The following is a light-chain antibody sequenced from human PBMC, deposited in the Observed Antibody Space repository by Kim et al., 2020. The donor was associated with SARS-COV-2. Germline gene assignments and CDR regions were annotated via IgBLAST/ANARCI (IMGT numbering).Light chain of an antibody. CDR1: NIENKN. Sequence: ALGQTATIPCGGNNIENKNVHWYHQRPGQAPVLVMYRDKKRPSGIPERFSGSNSGNTATLTISRVEAGDEADYYCQVWDSSSDHPVFGGGTQLTVL. J-gene: IGLJ3*02. CDR3: QVWDSSSDHPV. V-gene: IGLV3-21*02. CDR2: RDK.